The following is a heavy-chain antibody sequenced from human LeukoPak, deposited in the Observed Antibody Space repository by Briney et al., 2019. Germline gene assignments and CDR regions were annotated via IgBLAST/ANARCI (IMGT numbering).Heavy chain of an antibody. V-gene: IGHV4-34*01. CDR3: AGLRSTVAWASFDY. CDR2: IGPSGGT. J-gene: IGHJ4*02. CDR1: GGSISDPF. Sequence: SETLSLTCAVSGGSISDPFWWWWIRQPPGQGLEWIGEIGPSGGTRHNPSLKSRVTISVDPPKNQFSLKLTSVTAADTAVYYCAGLRSTVAWASFDYWGQGILVTVSS. D-gene: IGHD4-23*01.